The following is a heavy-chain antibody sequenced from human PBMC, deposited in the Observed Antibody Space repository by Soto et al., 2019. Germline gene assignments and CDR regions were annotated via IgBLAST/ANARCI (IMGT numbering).Heavy chain of an antibody. D-gene: IGHD3-10*01. Sequence: EVQLMESGGGLVQPGGSLRLPCATSGFSFGASWMAWVRQAPGKGLEWVADIKQDGSGKNYVDSVKGRVTISRDNAKNSLYLQTNSLRAEDTAVYYCARDPYYGASDYWGLGTLVTVSS. V-gene: IGHV3-7*01. CDR2: IKQDGSGK. J-gene: IGHJ4*02. CDR3: ARDPYYGASDY. CDR1: GFSFGASW.